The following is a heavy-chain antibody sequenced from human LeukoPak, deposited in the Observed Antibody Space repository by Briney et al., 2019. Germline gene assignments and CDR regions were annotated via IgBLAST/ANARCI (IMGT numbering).Heavy chain of an antibody. V-gene: IGHV1-69*04. D-gene: IGHD3-10*01. CDR1: GGTFSSYA. Sequence: SVKVSCKASGGTFSSYAISWVRQAPGQGLEWMGRIIPILGIANYAQKFQGRVTMIRDTSTSTVYMELSSLRSEDTAVYYCARDLMVRGVIFHAFDIWGQGTMVTVSS. CDR3: ARDLMVRGVIFHAFDI. CDR2: IIPILGIA. J-gene: IGHJ3*02.